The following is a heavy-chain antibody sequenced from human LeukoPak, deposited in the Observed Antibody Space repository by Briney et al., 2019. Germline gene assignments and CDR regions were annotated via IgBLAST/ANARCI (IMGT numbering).Heavy chain of an antibody. V-gene: IGHV1-18*01. D-gene: IGHD6-13*01. J-gene: IGHJ4*02. CDR1: GYTFRSYG. CDR3: ATHITAVPY. CDR2: ISTHNANT. Sequence: ASVKVSCKASGYTFRSYGISWVRQAPGQGLEWMGWISTHNANTKYAQKLQGRVTLTTDTYTSTAYMELRSLRSDDTAVYYCATHITAVPYWGQGTLVTVSS.